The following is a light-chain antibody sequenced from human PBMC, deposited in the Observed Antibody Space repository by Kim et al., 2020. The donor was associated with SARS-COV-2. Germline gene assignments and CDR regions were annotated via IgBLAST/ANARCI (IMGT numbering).Light chain of an antibody. CDR1: SSDLGGYNY. V-gene: IGLV2-8*01. Sequence: QSALTQPPSASGSPGQSVTISCPGTSSDLGGYNYVSWYQLHPGKAPKLMIYEVNKRPSGVPDRFSGSKSGNTASLTVSGLQAEDEAHYYCSSYAGSNRVVFGGGTQLTVL. CDR3: SSYAGSNRVV. J-gene: IGLJ2*01. CDR2: EVN.